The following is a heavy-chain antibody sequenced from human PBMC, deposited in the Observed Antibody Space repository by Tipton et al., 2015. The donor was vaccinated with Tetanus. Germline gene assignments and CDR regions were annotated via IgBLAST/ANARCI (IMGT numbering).Heavy chain of an antibody. V-gene: IGHV4-4*07. D-gene: IGHD2-2*01. CDR1: GGSIASQY. CDR2: TYIRGTT. CDR3: ARVACSSTSCYSHYFDY. J-gene: IGHJ4*02. Sequence: GLVKPSETLSLTCTVSGGSIASQYWSWIRQPAGKGLEWIGRTYIRGTTTYNPSLKSRVTISVDTSENQMSLRLTSVTAADTAVYYCARVACSSTSCYSHYFDYWGPGSLVTVSS.